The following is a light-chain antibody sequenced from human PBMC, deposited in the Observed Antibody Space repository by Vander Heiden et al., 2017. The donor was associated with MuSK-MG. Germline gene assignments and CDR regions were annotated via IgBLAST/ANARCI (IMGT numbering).Light chain of an antibody. V-gene: IGKV1-33*01. CDR2: GAS. CDR1: RVISNY. J-gene: IGKJ1*01. Sequence: IQTPHPRSFLSAPVGGTATTTRPTRRVISNYLAWYQQKPGKAPKVLIYGASNMDTGIPSRFRGSGSGTDFTFTISILHPEDLATYYSHQDGNQGWTFGQGTKVEIK. CDR3: HQDGNQGWT.